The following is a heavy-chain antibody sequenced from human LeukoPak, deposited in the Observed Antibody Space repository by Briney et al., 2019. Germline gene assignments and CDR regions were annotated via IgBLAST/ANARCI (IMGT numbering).Heavy chain of an antibody. Sequence: GGSLRLSCAASGFTFSNAWMSWVRQAPGKGLEWVGRIKSKTDGGTTDYAAPVEGRFTISRDDSKNTLYLQMNSLKTEDTAVYYCTRASVVYYDSSGYFWAFDIWGQGTMVTVSS. CDR2: IKSKTDGGTT. CDR1: GFTFSNAW. D-gene: IGHD3-22*01. V-gene: IGHV3-15*01. J-gene: IGHJ3*02. CDR3: TRASVVYYDSSGYFWAFDI.